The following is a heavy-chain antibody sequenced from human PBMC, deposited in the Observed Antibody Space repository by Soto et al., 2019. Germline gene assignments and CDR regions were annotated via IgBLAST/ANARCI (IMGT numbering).Heavy chain of an antibody. Sequence: QVQLVQSGAEVKKPWASVKVSCKASGYTFTGHYIHWVRQAPEQGPEWMGEIGPESGATRYAHRFQGRVTLTRDMSVTTVYMELNNLSPDDTAVYYCGRGRSGQIVVFYWGQGTPVTVCS. V-gene: IGHV1-2*07. CDR2: IGPESGAT. J-gene: IGHJ4*02. CDR3: GRGRSGQIVVFY. CDR1: GYTFTGHY. D-gene: IGHD1-26*01.